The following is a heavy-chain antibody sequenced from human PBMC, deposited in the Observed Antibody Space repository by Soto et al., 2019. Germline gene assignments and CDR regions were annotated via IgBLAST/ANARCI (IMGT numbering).Heavy chain of an antibody. J-gene: IGHJ3*02. V-gene: IGHV4-4*02. Sequence: PSETLSLTCAVSGGSISSSNWWSWVRQPPGKGLEWIGEIYHSGSTNYNPSLKSRVTISVDKSKNQFSLKLSSVTAADTAVYYCARDHAPAYYYDSRDDAFDIWGQGTMVTVSS. CDR2: IYHSGST. D-gene: IGHD3-22*01. CDR3: ARDHAPAYYYDSRDDAFDI. CDR1: GGSISSSNW.